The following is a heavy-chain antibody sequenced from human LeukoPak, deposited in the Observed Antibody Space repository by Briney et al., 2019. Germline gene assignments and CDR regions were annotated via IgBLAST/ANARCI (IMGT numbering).Heavy chain of an antibody. CDR1: GFTFQDYA. V-gene: IGHV3-9*01. Sequence: GGSLRLSCAASGFTFQDYAMHWVRQAPGKGLEWVSGISWNGDTIAYADSVKGRFTISRGNAKNSLYLQMNSLRAEDTALYYCASLNAFDIWGKGTTVTVSS. J-gene: IGHJ3*02. CDR2: ISWNGDTI. CDR3: ASLNAFDI.